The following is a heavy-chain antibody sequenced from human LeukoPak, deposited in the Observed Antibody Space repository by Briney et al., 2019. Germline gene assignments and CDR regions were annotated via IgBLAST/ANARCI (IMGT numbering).Heavy chain of an antibody. J-gene: IGHJ4*02. D-gene: IGHD6-6*01. CDR2: INWNGGST. V-gene: IGHV3-20*04. CDR3: ARAKQLVGFDY. Sequence: SGGSLRFSCAASGFTFDDYGMSWARHAPGKGLEWVSGINWNGGSTGYADSVKGRFTISRDNAKNSLYLQMNSLRAEDTALYYCARAKQLVGFDYWGQGTLVTVSS. CDR1: GFTFDDYG.